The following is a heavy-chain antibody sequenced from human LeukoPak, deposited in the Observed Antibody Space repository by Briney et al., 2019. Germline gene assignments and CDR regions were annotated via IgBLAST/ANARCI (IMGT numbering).Heavy chain of an antibody. CDR2: IYYSGST. Sequence: SETLSLTCTVSGGSISSYYWSWIRQPPGKGLEWIGYIYYSGSTNYNPSLKSRVTISVDTSKNQFSLKLSSVTAADTAVYYCARSPGYDYYYYYGMDVWGQGTTVIVSS. CDR1: GGSISSYY. CDR3: ARSPGYDYYYYYGMDV. J-gene: IGHJ6*02. D-gene: IGHD5-12*01. V-gene: IGHV4-59*01.